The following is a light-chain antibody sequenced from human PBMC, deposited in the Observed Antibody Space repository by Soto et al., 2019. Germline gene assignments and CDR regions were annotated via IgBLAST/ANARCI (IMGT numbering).Light chain of an antibody. CDR3: QQSYSTPPIT. V-gene: IGKV1-39*01. J-gene: IGKJ5*01. CDR1: QSISSY. Sequence: IQMTQSPSSLSASVGDRVTITCRASQSISSYLNWYQQKPGKAPRLLINAASNLQSGVPSRFRGSGSETDFTLIISSLQPEDFATYYCQQSYSTPPITFGQGTRLEIK. CDR2: AAS.